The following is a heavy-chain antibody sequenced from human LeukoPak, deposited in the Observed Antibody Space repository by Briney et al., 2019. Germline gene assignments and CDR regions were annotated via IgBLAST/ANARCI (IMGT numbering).Heavy chain of an antibody. V-gene: IGHV3-74*01. J-gene: IGHJ4*02. D-gene: IGHD6-13*01. CDR1: GFTFSSYW. Sequence: GGSLRLSCAASGFTFSSYWMHWVRQAPGKGLVWVSRINSDGSSTSYADSVKGRFTTSRDNAKNTLYLQMNSLRAEDTAVYYCASLPTYSSSWYRSLRPVIDYWGQGTLVTVSS. CDR2: INSDGSST. CDR3: ASLPTYSSSWYRSLRPVIDY.